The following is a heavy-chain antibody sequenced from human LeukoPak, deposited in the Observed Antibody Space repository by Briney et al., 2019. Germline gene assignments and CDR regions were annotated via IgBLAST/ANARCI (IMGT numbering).Heavy chain of an antibody. CDR1: GGSFSGYY. CDR2: ISHSGST. CDR3: ARGVSDQN. Sequence: SETLSLTCAVYGGSFSGYYWSWIRQSLGKGLEWTGEISHSGSTCYNPSLKGRVTISLATSKNQFSLKLTSVTAADTAVYYCARGVSDQNGGQGTLVTVSS. V-gene: IGHV4-34*01. J-gene: IGHJ4*02.